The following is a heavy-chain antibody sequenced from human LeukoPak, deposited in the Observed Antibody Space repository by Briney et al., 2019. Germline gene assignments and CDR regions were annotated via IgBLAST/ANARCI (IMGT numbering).Heavy chain of an antibody. CDR3: ARDRAWNYFDY. CDR1: GFTFSRHG. V-gene: IGHV3-30*03. CDR2: ISNDGSRK. J-gene: IGHJ4*02. Sequence: GGSLRLSCAPSGFTFSRHGMHWVRQAPGKGLEWVAIISNDGSRKYYAHSVEGRFTISRDNSKSTLYLQMDSLRAEDTAVYYCARDRAWNYFDYWGQGTLVTVSS. D-gene: IGHD3-3*01.